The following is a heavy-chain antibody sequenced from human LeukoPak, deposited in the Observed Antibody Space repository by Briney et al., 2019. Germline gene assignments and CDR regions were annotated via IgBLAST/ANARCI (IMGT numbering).Heavy chain of an antibody. J-gene: IGHJ6*01. V-gene: IGHV3-48*01. CDR2: TSDSGRVT. CDR1: GFSFTIYS. Sequence: GGSLRLSCAASGFSFTIYSMNWVRQAPGKGLEWVSFTSDSGRVTYYADSVKGRFTISRDTATNSLYLQMNSLRAEDTAVYYCGRDRRQIYYGVDVWGQGTTVTVSS. CDR3: GRDRRQIYYGVDV.